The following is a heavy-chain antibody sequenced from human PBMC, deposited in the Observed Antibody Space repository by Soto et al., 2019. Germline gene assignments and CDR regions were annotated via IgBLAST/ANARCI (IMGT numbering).Heavy chain of an antibody. CDR2: IKQDGSEK. Sequence: GGSLRLSCAASGFTFSSYWMSWVRQAPGKGLEWVANIKQDGSEKYYVDSVKGRFTISRDNAKNSLYLQMNSLRAEDTAVYYCAKPEARYDFWSGYYPRWFDPWGQGTLVTVSS. D-gene: IGHD3-3*01. CDR3: AKPEARYDFWSGYYPRWFDP. V-gene: IGHV3-7*01. CDR1: GFTFSSYW. J-gene: IGHJ5*02.